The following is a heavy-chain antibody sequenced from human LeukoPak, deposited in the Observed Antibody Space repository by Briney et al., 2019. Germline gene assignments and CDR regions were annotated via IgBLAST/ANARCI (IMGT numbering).Heavy chain of an antibody. J-gene: IGHJ6*02. D-gene: IGHD6-19*01. CDR1: GFTVSSNY. CDR3: AREPLGSGLTYGMDV. CDR2: IYSGGST. V-gene: IGHV3-66*02. Sequence: GGSLRLSCAASGFTVSSNYMSWVRQAPGKGLEWVSVIYSGGSTYYADSVKGRFTISRDNSKNTLYLQMNSLRAEDTAVYYCAREPLGSGLTYGMDVWGQGTTVTVSS.